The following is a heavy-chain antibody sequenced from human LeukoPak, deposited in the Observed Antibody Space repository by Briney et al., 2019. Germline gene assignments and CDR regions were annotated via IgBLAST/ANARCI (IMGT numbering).Heavy chain of an antibody. CDR2: IYYSGST. CDR1: GGSISSYY. D-gene: IGHD3-16*02. Sequence: SETLSLTCTVSGGSISSYYWSWIRQPPGKGLEWIGYIYYSGSTNYNPSLKSRVTISVDTSKNQFSLKLSSVTAADTAVYYCARGMEGYTDYWGQGTLVTVSS. CDR3: ARGMEGYTDY. J-gene: IGHJ4*02. V-gene: IGHV4-59*01.